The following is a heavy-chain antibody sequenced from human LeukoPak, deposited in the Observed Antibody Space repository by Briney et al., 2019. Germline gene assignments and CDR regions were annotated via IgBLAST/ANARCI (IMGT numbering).Heavy chain of an antibody. J-gene: IGHJ4*02. D-gene: IGHD5-18*01. Sequence: GGSLRLSCAASGFTFSSYGMHWVRQAPGKGLEWGALISYDGSNKYYADSVKGRFTISRDNSKNTLYLQMNSLRAEDTAVYYCARERLGYSYGYLYYWGQGTLVTVSS. CDR2: ISYDGSNK. CDR3: ARERLGYSYGYLYY. V-gene: IGHV3-30*19. CDR1: GFTFSSYG.